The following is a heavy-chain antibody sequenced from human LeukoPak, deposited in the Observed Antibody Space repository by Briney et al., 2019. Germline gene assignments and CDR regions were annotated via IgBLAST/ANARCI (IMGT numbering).Heavy chain of an antibody. CDR2: IKLTAIET. CDR3: VSRRGDY. Sequence: GGSLRLSCVDSGFTFSNDWMSWVRQSPGKGLEWAAIIKLTAIETYYLDSVKGRFTISRDNARKSLYLQMNSLRVEDTAIYYCVSRRGDYWGQGTLVTVSS. V-gene: IGHV3-7*01. CDR1: GFTFSNDW. J-gene: IGHJ4*02.